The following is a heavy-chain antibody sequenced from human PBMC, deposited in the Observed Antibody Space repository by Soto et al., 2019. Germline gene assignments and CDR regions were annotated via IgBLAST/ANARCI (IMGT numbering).Heavy chain of an antibody. V-gene: IGHV4-59*01. J-gene: IGHJ4*02. CDR1: GGSISSYF. CDR2: VYYTGTT. D-gene: IGHD6-13*01. Sequence: ASETLSLTCTVSGGSISSYFYIWVRQPPGKGLEWIGSVYYTGTTDYNPSLKGRVTISVDTSKTQFSLNLRSVTAADTAVYYCARDLAAVPRAFDYWGRGTLVTVSS. CDR3: ARDLAAVPRAFDY.